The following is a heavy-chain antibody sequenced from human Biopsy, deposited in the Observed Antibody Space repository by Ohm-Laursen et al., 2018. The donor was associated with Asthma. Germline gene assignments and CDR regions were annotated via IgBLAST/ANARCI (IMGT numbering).Heavy chain of an antibody. CDR3: AKPLNTYNFYAYDV. J-gene: IGHJ6*02. Sequence: SLRLSCAASGFNFDDFAMHWVRQAPGKGLEWVAATTWNSGSRVYAVFVKGRFTISRDNAQNSLYLHMNGLKPEDTAVYYCAKPLNTYNFYAYDVWGQGTTVVVSS. V-gene: IGHV3-9*01. CDR1: GFNFDDFA. D-gene: IGHD5/OR15-5a*01. CDR2: TTWNSGSR.